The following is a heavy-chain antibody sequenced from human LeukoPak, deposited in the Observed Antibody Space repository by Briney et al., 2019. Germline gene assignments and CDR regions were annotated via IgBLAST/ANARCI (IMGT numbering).Heavy chain of an antibody. J-gene: IGHJ4*02. D-gene: IGHD1-26*01. CDR1: GGSISSGGYS. Sequence: SQTLSLTCAVSGGSISSGGYSWSWIRQPPGKGLEWIGEINHSGSTNYKPSFQSRVTISVDMSKNQFSLNLNSVTAADTAVYYCARVLPGATYFDSWGQGTLVTVSS. V-gene: IGHV4-30-2*01. CDR3: ARVLPGATYFDS. CDR2: INHSGST.